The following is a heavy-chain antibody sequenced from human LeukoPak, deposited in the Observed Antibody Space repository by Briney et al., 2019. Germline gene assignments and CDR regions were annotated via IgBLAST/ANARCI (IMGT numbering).Heavy chain of an antibody. Sequence: GGSLRLSCAASGFTFSSYAMHWFRQAPGKGLEYVSAISSNGGSTYYANSVKGRFTISRDNSKNTLYLQMGSLRAEDMAVYYCARDGDSGYYYYYYYMDVWGKGTTVTVSS. D-gene: IGHD5-12*01. V-gene: IGHV3-64*01. CDR3: ARDGDSGYYYYYYYMDV. J-gene: IGHJ6*03. CDR2: ISSNGGST. CDR1: GFTFSSYA.